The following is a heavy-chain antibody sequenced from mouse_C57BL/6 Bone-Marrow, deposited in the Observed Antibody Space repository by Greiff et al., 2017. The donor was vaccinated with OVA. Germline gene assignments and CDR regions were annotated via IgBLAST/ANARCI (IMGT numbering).Heavy chain of an antibody. Sequence: QVQLQQSGPELVKPGASVKISCKASGYTFTDYYINWVKQRPGQGLEWIGWIFPGSGSTYYNEKFKGKATLTVDKSSSTAYMLLSRLTSEDSAVYCCASHSNYPAWFAYWGQGTLVTVSA. CDR2: IFPGSGST. J-gene: IGHJ3*01. V-gene: IGHV1-75*01. D-gene: IGHD2-5*01. CDR1: GYTFTDYY. CDR3: ASHSNYPAWFAY.